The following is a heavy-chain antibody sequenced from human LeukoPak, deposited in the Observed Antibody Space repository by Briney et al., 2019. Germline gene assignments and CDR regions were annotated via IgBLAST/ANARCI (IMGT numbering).Heavy chain of an antibody. Sequence: GGSLRLSCAASGFTFSSYAMSWVRQAPGKGLEWVSAISGSGGSTYYADSVKGRFTISRDNSKNTLYLQMNSLKTEDTAVYYCTTYYDSGSFDYWGQGTLVAVSS. V-gene: IGHV3-23*01. CDR3: TTYYDSGSFDY. J-gene: IGHJ4*02. D-gene: IGHD3-22*01. CDR2: ISGSGGST. CDR1: GFTFSSYA.